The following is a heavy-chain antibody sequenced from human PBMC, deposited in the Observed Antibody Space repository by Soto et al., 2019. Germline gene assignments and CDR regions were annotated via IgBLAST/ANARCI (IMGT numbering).Heavy chain of an antibody. CDR1: GYTFSTYA. CDR2: INGGTGQT. J-gene: IGHJ6*02. Sequence: ASVKVSCKASGYTFSTYAMHWVRQAPGQSLEWMGWINGGTGQTRYSQRFQDRVTITRDTSAKTTYMDLASLRSEDTAVYYCARGKGMEENYYYYGMDIWGQGTTATVS. V-gene: IGHV1-3*01. D-gene: IGHD1-1*01. CDR3: ARGKGMEENYYYYGMDI.